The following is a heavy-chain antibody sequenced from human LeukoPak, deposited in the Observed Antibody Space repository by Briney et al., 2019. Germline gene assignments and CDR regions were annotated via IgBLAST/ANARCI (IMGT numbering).Heavy chain of an antibody. V-gene: IGHV4-59*01. CDR1: CGSISTYY. Sequence: PSETLSLTYTVACGSISTYYWSWIRQPPGKVLEWIVYIYYSGSTNYNPSLKSRVTISVDTSKNTASLKRSSVTASDTAGYYCACGDRYGYLIDYWGQGTLVTVSS. CDR2: IYYSGST. D-gene: IGHD5-18*01. J-gene: IGHJ4*02. CDR3: ACGDRYGYLIDY.